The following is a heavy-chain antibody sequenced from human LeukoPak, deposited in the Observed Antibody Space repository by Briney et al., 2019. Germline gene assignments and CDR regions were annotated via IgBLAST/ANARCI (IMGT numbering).Heavy chain of an antibody. Sequence: ASVKVSCKASGYTFTSYDINWVRQATGQGLEWMGWMNPNSGNTGYAQKFQGRVTMTRNTSISTAYMELSSLRSEDTAVYYCARGRIVYYYGSGSYHRWGQGTLVTVSS. V-gene: IGHV1-8*01. CDR3: ARGRIVYYYGSGSYHR. CDR2: MNPNSGNT. CDR1: GYTFTSYD. J-gene: IGHJ4*02. D-gene: IGHD3-10*01.